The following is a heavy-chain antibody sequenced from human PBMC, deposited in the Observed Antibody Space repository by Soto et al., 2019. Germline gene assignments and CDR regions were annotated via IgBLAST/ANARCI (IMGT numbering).Heavy chain of an antibody. CDR3: ASGIPGGSYPIDY. J-gene: IGHJ4*02. Sequence: GGSLRLSCAASGFTFSDAWMSWVRQAPGKGLEWVGRIKSKPDGETTDYAAPVKGRFTISRDDSKSTLYVQMNSLKTEDTAVYYCASGIPGGSYPIDYWGQGTLVTVSS. D-gene: IGHD1-26*01. V-gene: IGHV3-15*05. CDR2: IKSKPDGETT. CDR1: GFTFSDAW.